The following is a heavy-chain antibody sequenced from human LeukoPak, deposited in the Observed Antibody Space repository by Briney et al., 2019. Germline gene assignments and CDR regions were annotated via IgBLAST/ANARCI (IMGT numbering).Heavy chain of an antibody. Sequence: GGSLRLSCVASGFSFSNYEMNWVRQAPGKGLEWVAYVSSSGTTTYYADSVKGRFTISRDNAKNSLYLQMKSLGAEATAIYYCARDMLGYFDYWGQGTLVTVSS. CDR2: VSSSGTTT. V-gene: IGHV3-48*03. J-gene: IGHJ4*02. CDR1: GFSFSNYE. CDR3: ARDMLGYFDY. D-gene: IGHD3-10*02.